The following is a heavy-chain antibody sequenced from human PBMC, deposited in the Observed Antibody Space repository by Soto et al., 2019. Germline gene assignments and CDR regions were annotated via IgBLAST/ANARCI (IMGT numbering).Heavy chain of an antibody. CDR2: VSYSGST. Sequence: SETLSLTCTVSDASISSSYWSWIRQSPGKGLEWIGYVSYSGSTNYNPSLKSRVTISVDTSKNQFSLKLSSATAADTALYYCARGYYDSSGQSNTFDVWGQGTMVTVSS. V-gene: IGHV4-59*01. CDR1: DASISSSY. D-gene: IGHD3-22*01. J-gene: IGHJ3*01. CDR3: ARGYYDSSGQSNTFDV.